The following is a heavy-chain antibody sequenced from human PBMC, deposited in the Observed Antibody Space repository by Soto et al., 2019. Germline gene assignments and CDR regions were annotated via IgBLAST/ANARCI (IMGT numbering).Heavy chain of an antibody. V-gene: IGHV3-23*01. CDR2: ITGGNT. J-gene: IGHJ4*02. D-gene: IGHD3-3*01. CDR1: GFTFGTYG. CDR3: AKDKERGGYDSDFDS. Sequence: EVQLLESGGGLIQPGGSLRLSCAASGFTFGTYGMGWVRQAPGKGLEWVSTITGGNTYYAASVKGRFTISRDNYKNTLYLQMSSLRAEDTALYYCAKDKERGGYDSDFDSWGLGTLVTVSS.